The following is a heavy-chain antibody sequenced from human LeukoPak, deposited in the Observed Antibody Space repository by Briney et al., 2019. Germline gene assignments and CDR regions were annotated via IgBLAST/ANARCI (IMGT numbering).Heavy chain of an antibody. CDR1: RYSFTTHT. V-gene: IGHV1-3*04. CDR2: INTGNGNT. Sequence: GASVKVSCKASRYSFTTHTMHWVRQAPGQRLEWMGWINTGNGNTKYSQKFQGRVTITRDTSASTAYMELSGLRSEDTAVYYCARGHSSGYSGGDYWGQGTLVTVSS. D-gene: IGHD3-22*01. J-gene: IGHJ4*02. CDR3: ARGHSSGYSGGDY.